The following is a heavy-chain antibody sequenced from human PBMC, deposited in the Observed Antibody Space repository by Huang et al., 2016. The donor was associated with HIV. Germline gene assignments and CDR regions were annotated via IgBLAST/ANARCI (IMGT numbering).Heavy chain of an antibody. D-gene: IGHD3-22*01. J-gene: IGHJ4*02. CDR2: ISTNNSDT. Sequence: QVQLVQSGGEVKKPGASVKVSCKASDYTFTSYGISWVRKAPGQGLEWMGWISTNNSDTNYAQKFQGRVTMTTDTSTSTAYMELRSLRSDDTAVYYCGGSSGYWSFDYWGQGTLVTVSS. CDR3: GGSSGYWSFDY. V-gene: IGHV1-18*04. CDR1: DYTFTSYG.